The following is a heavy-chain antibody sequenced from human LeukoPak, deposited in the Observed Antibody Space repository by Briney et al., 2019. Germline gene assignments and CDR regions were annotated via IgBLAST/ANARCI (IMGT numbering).Heavy chain of an antibody. V-gene: IGHV4-4*02. D-gene: IGHD5-12*01. Sequence: SETLSLTCAVSGGSISSNNWWSWVRQPPGEGLEWIGEIYHNGASNSNPSLKSRITISVDKSKNQFSLKLSSVTAADTAVYYCARNRGYSAYDQLAFDYWGQGTLVTVSS. J-gene: IGHJ4*02. CDR2: IYHNGAS. CDR3: ARNRGYSAYDQLAFDY. CDR1: GGSISSNNW.